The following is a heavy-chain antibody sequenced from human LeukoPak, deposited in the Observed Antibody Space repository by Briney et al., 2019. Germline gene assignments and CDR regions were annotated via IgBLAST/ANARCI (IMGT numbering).Heavy chain of an antibody. Sequence: GGSLRLSCAASGFTFSSYEINWVRQAPGKGLEWVASIKPDGSEKYYLDSVKGRFTISRDNARDSLYLQMNSLRDDDTSVYFCARDASALYWGRGTLVTVSS. CDR3: ARDASALY. D-gene: IGHD6-19*01. V-gene: IGHV3-7*01. CDR2: IKPDGSEK. CDR1: GFTFSSYE. J-gene: IGHJ4*02.